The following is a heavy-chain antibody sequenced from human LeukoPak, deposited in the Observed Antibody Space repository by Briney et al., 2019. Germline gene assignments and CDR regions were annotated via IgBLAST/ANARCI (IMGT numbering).Heavy chain of an antibody. CDR1: GFTFSYYS. V-gene: IGHV3-48*01. J-gene: IGHJ4*02. D-gene: IGHD3-22*01. Sequence: GGSLRLSCAASGFTFSYYSMNWVRQAPGKGLEWLSYISSSSSTIYYADSVKGRFTISRDNAKNTLYLQMNSLRAEDTAVYYCAKSHDSSGYYFWGQGTLVTVSS. CDR2: ISSSSSTI. CDR3: AKSHDSSGYYF.